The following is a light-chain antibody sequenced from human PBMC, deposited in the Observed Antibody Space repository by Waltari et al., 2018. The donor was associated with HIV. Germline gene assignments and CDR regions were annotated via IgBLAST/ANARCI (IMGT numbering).Light chain of an antibody. CDR1: SSNIGNYY. CDR2: RNN. Sequence: QSVLTQPPSASATPGQRVTISCSGSSSNIGNYYVYLYQQLPGGTPKVLIFRNNRRPSGVPDRFSGSKSGTSASLAISGLRSEDEADYYCATWDDSLSGVVFGGGTKLTVL. CDR3: ATWDDSLSGVV. J-gene: IGLJ2*01. V-gene: IGLV1-47*01.